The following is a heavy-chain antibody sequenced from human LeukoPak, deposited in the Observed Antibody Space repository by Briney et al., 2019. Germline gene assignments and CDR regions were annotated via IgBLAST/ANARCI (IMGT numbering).Heavy chain of an antibody. CDR2: ISYDGSNR. J-gene: IGHJ6*03. D-gene: IGHD4-17*01. CDR1: GFTFSNFA. Sequence: PGGSLRLSCAASGFTFSNFAMHWVRQVPGKGLEWVAVISYDGSNRYYADSVKGRFTISRDNSKNTLYLQMNSLRAEDTAVYYCARDPIWYGEIYYYYYMDVWGKGTTVTVSS. CDR3: ARDPIWYGEIYYYYYMDV. V-gene: IGHV3-30*04.